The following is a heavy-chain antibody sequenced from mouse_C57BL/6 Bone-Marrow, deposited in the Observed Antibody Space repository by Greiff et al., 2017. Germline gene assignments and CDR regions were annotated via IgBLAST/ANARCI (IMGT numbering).Heavy chain of an antibody. CDR3: ARQVYKGVDY. CDR2: ISGGGGNT. CDR1: GFTFSSYT. D-gene: IGHD1-3*01. J-gene: IGHJ2*01. Sequence: EVQGVESGGGLVKPGGSLKLSCAASGFTFSSYTMSWVRQTPEKRLEWVATISGGGGNTYYPDSVKGRFTIARDNAKNTLYLQMSSLRSEDTAVYYCARQVYKGVDYWGQGTTLTVSS. V-gene: IGHV5-9*04.